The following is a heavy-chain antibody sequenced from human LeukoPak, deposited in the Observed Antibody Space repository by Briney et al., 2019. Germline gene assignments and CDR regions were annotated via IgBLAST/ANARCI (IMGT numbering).Heavy chain of an antibody. J-gene: IGHJ5*02. Sequence: PSETLSLTCTVSGYSISSGYYWGWIRQPPGKGLEWIGSIYHSGSTYYNPSLKSRVTISVDTSKNQLSLKLSSVTAADTAVYYCARPYYYDSRIDHWGQGTLVTVSS. CDR3: ARPYYYDSRIDH. V-gene: IGHV4-38-2*02. CDR2: IYHSGST. CDR1: GYSISSGYY. D-gene: IGHD3-22*01.